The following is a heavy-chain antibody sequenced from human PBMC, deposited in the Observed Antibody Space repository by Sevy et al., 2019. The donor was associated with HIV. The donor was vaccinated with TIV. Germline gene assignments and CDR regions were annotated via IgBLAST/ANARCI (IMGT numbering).Heavy chain of an antibody. CDR2: IRMNTSYK. CDR3: ARDFYDVWSGYYYFDY. CDR1: GFTFSTYS. J-gene: IGHJ4*02. Sequence: GGSLRLSCAASGFTFSTYSMNWVRQAPGKGLEWVSSIRMNTSYKYYADSVKGRFTISRDNAKNSLYLQMNSLRAEDTAVYYCARDFYDVWSGYYYFDYWGPGTLVTVSS. V-gene: IGHV3-21*01. D-gene: IGHD3-3*01.